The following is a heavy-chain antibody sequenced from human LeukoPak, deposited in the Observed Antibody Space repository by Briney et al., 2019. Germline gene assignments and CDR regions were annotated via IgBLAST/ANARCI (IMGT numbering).Heavy chain of an antibody. CDR2: ISAYNGNT. Sequence: PGASVKVSCKASGYTFTSYGISRVRQAPGQGLEWLGWISAYNGNTNYAQKLQGRVTMTTDTSTSTAYMEMSSLRSDDTAVYYCARDPWIQHDWFDPWGQGTLVTVSS. V-gene: IGHV1-18*01. J-gene: IGHJ5*02. CDR3: ARDPWIQHDWFDP. CDR1: GYTFTSYG. D-gene: IGHD5-18*01.